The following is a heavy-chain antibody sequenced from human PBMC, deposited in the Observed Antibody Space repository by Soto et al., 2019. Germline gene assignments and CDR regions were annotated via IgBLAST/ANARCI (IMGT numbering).Heavy chain of an antibody. V-gene: IGHV3-23*01. D-gene: IGHD2-21*01. CDR1: GFTFSSSA. J-gene: IGHJ3*02. Sequence: EVQLLESGGGLVQPGGSLRLSCTASGFTFSSSAMNWVRQAPGQGLAWVASVSENGGSRGGTYYADSVKGRFTISRDNSKNTLYLQMDRLRGADTAVYYCASAKAVVIAALGIWGQGKMVTVSS. CDR2: VSENGGSRGGT. CDR3: ASAKAVVIAALGI.